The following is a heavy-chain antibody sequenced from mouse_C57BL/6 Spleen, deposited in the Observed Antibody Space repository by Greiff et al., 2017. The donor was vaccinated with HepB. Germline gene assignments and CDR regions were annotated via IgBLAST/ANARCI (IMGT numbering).Heavy chain of an antibody. J-gene: IGHJ4*01. D-gene: IGHD2-12*01. CDR3: ARTYSPYAMDY. V-gene: IGHV1-80*01. Sequence: VQLQESGAELVKPGASVKISCKASGYAFSSYWMNWVKQRPGKGLEWIGQIYPGDGDTNYNGKFKGKATLTADKSSSTAYMQLSSLTSEDSAVYFCARTYSPYAMDYWGQGTSVTVSS. CDR1: GYAFSSYW. CDR2: IYPGDGDT.